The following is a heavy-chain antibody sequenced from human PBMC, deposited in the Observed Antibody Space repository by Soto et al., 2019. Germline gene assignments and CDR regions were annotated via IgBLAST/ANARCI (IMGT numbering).Heavy chain of an antibody. D-gene: IGHD3-22*01. Sequence: SCAASGFTFSSYAMHWVRQAPGKGLEWVAVISYDGSNKYYADSVKGRFTISRDNSKNTLYLQMNSLRAEDTAVYYCAREHYYDSSGYWNPFDIWGQGTMVTVSS. CDR2: ISYDGSNK. CDR3: AREHYYDSSGYWNPFDI. CDR1: GFTFSSYA. J-gene: IGHJ3*02. V-gene: IGHV3-30-3*01.